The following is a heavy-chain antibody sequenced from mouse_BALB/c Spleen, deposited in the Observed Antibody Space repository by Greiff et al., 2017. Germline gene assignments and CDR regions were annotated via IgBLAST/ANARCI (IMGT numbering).Heavy chain of an antibody. D-gene: IGHD1-1*01. V-gene: IGHV1-14*01. CDR2: INPYNDGT. CDR3: ARGHYYGSSYTIFAD. Sequence: VQLKESGPELVKPGASVKMSCKASGYTFTSYVMHWVKQKPGQGLEWIGYINPYNDGTKYNEKFKGKATLTSDKSSSTAYMELSSLTSEDSAVYYCARGHYYGSSYTIFADWGQGTLVTVSA. CDR1: GYTFTSYV. J-gene: IGHJ3*01.